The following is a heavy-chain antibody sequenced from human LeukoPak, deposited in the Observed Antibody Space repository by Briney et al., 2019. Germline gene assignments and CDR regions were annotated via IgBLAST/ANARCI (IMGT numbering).Heavy chain of an antibody. CDR3: AKDIKVSSSGCLDY. CDR2: ISWNSGSI. Sequence: GGSLRLSCAASGFTFDDYAMHWVRQAPGKGLEWVSGISWNSGSIGYADSVKGRFTISRDNAKNSLYLQMNSLRAEGTALYYCAKDIKVSSSGCLDYWGQGTLVTVSS. V-gene: IGHV3-9*01. D-gene: IGHD6-19*01. CDR1: GFTFDDYA. J-gene: IGHJ4*02.